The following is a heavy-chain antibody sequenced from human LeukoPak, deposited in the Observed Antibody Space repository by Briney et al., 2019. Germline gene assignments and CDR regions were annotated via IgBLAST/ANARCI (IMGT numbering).Heavy chain of an antibody. D-gene: IGHD3-3*01. CDR3: ARGGFLVQNHFDP. V-gene: IGHV4-61*02. Sequence: KSSETLSLTCTVSGGSISSGSYYWSWIRQPAGKGLEWIGRIHRSGSTAYNPSVKSRVTISVDTSKNQFSLKLISVTAADTAVYYCARGGFLVQNHFDPWGQGTLVTVS. CDR2: IHRSGST. CDR1: GGSISSGSYY. J-gene: IGHJ5*02.